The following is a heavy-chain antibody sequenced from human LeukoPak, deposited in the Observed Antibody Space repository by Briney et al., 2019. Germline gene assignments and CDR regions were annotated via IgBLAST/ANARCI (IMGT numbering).Heavy chain of an antibody. J-gene: IGHJ4*02. CDR3: ARGVLVTVYAAFDY. D-gene: IGHD2-8*01. CDR1: GGSFSGYY. CDR2: IIHNGRT. V-gene: IGHV4-34*01. Sequence: SETLSLTCGVYGGSFSGYYWTWIRQSPGMGLECVGEIIHNGRTNYNPSLTSRVTISVDTSKNQFSLELRSVTAADTAVYYCARGVLVTVYAAFDYWGQGTLVTVSS.